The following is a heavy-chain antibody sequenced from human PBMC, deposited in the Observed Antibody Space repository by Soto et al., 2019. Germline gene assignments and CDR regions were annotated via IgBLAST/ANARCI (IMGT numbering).Heavy chain of an antibody. CDR3: ARDLRPDYDILTGYYSEGYYYGMDV. Sequence: GASVKVSCKASGYTFTGYYMHWVRQAPGQGLEWMGWINPNSGGTNYAQKFQGWVTMTRDTSISTAYMELSRLRSDDTAVYYCARDLRPDYDILTGYYSEGYYYGMDVWGQGTTVTVSS. V-gene: IGHV1-2*04. CDR1: GYTFTGYY. CDR2: INPNSGGT. J-gene: IGHJ6*02. D-gene: IGHD3-9*01.